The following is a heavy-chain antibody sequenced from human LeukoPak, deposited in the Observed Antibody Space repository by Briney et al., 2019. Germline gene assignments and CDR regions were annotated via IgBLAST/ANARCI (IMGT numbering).Heavy chain of an antibody. J-gene: IGHJ4*02. V-gene: IGHV4-30-4*01. Sequence: SQTLSLTCTVSGGSMSSGDYYCSWIRQPPGKGLEWIGYIYYSGSTYYNPSLKSRVTISVDTSKNQFSLKLSSVTAADTAVYYCARERHGGNFGLDYWGQGTRVTVSS. CDR2: IYYSGST. CDR3: ARERHGGNFGLDY. CDR1: GGSMSSGDYY. D-gene: IGHD4-23*01.